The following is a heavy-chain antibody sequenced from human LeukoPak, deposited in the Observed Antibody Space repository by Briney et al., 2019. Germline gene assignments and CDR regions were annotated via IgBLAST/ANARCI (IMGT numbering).Heavy chain of an antibody. Sequence: SETLSLTCAVYGGSFSGYYWSWIRQPPRKGLEWIGEINHSGSTNYNPSLKSRVTISVDTSKNQFSLRLSSVTAADTAVYYCAGNRIQIDYYYGIDVWGQGTTVTVSS. CDR1: GGSFSGYY. D-gene: IGHD4-23*01. CDR3: AGNRIQIDYYYGIDV. V-gene: IGHV4-34*01. CDR2: INHSGST. J-gene: IGHJ6*02.